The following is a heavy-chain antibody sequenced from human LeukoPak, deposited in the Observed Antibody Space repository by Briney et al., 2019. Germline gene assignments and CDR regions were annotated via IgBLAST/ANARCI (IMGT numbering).Heavy chain of an antibody. CDR3: ARGRISSSWYLDY. J-gene: IGHJ4*02. CDR2: FSSSSSYI. CDR1: GFTFSSYS. Sequence: PGGSLRLSCAASGFTFSSYSMNWVRQAPGKGLEWVSSFSSSSSYIYYADSVKGRFTISRDNAKNSLYLQMNSLRAEDTAVYYCARGRISSSWYLDYWGQGTLVTVSS. V-gene: IGHV3-21*01. D-gene: IGHD6-13*01.